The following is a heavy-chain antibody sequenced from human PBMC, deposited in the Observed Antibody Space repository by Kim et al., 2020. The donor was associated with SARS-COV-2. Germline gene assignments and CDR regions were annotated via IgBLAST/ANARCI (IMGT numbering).Heavy chain of an antibody. D-gene: IGHD4-17*01. V-gene: IGHV4-34*01. Sequence: NYNPSLKSRVTISVDTSKNQFSLKLSSVTAADTAVYYCARYGDYVPYFDYWGQGTLVTVSS. J-gene: IGHJ4*02. CDR3: ARYGDYVPYFDY.